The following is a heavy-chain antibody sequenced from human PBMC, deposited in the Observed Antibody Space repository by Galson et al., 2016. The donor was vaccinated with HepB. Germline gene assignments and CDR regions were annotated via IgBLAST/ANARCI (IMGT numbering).Heavy chain of an antibody. CDR3: ARHYHYGSGSYYPFAY. Sequence: SETLSLTCTVSGGSISSSSYYWGWIRQPPGKGLEYIGSIYYSGSTYYNPSLKSRVTVSVDTSKNQFSLKLSSVTAADTAVYYCARHYHYGSGSYYPFAYWGQGTLVTVSS. J-gene: IGHJ4*02. CDR2: IYYSGST. CDR1: GGSISSSSYY. D-gene: IGHD3-10*01. V-gene: IGHV4-39*01.